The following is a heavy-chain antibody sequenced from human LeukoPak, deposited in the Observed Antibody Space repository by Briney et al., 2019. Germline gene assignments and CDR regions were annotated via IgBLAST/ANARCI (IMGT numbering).Heavy chain of an antibody. J-gene: IGHJ6*02. Sequence: GGSLRLSWAASGFTFSSYAMHWVRQAPGKGLEWVAVISYDGSNKYYADSVKGRFTVPRDNSKNTLYLQMNSLRAEDTAVYYCARDYPPGLGEIYYYYGMDVWGQGTTVTVSS. CDR2: ISYDGSNK. D-gene: IGHD1-26*01. CDR3: ARDYPPGLGEIYYYYGMDV. V-gene: IGHV3-30-3*01. CDR1: GFTFSSYA.